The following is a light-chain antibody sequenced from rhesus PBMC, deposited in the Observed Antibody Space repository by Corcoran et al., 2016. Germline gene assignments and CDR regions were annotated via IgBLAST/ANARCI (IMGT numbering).Light chain of an antibody. V-gene: IGKV1-22*01. CDR2: KAS. CDR3: YQHSSGYS. Sequence: DIQMTQSPSSLSASVGDTVTITCRASQSISSWVAWYQQKPGKAPNLLIYKASTLQSGVPSRFCGSGSGTDFTLTLSSLEPEDVGVYHCYQHSSGYSFGQGTKVEIK. CDR1: QSISSW. J-gene: IGKJ2*01.